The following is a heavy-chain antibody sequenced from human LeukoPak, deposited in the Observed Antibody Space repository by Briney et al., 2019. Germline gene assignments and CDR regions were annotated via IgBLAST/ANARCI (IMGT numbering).Heavy chain of an antibody. CDR2: ISSSSYI. J-gene: IGHJ6*03. Sequence: GGSLRHACAASGFTFSSYSLNWVRQAPGKGLEWVSSISSSSYIYYADSVKGRFTISRDNAKNSLYLQMDSLRAEDTAVYYCAKTYWLGTYYMDVWGKGTTVTVSS. D-gene: IGHD6-19*01. CDR1: GFTFSSYS. CDR3: AKTYWLGTYYMDV. V-gene: IGHV3-21*01.